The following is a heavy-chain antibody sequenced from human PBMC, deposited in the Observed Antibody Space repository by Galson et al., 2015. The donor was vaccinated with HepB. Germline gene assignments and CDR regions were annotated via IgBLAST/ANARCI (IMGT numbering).Heavy chain of an antibody. V-gene: IGHV3-30-3*01. CDR1: GFTFSSYA. CDR3: ARGIVGATDDAFDI. Sequence: SLRLSCAASGFTFSSYAMHWVRQAPGKGLEWVAVISYDGSNKYYADSVKGRFTISRDNSKNTLYLQMNSLRAEDTAVYYCARGIVGATDDAFDIWGQGTMVTVSS. CDR2: ISYDGSNK. D-gene: IGHD1-26*01. J-gene: IGHJ3*02.